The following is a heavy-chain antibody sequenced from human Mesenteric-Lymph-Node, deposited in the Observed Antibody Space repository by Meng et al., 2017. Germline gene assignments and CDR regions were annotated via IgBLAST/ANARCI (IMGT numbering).Heavy chain of an antibody. J-gene: IGHJ2*01. CDR1: GGTFSSYA. Sequence: SVKVSCKASGGTFSSYAISWVRQAPGQGLEWMGGIIPIFGTANYAQKFQGRVTITTDESTSTAYMELSSLRSEDTAVFYCAKAQNYYDSSGKWYFDLWGRGTLVTVSS. V-gene: IGHV1-69*05. CDR3: AKAQNYYDSSGKWYFDL. D-gene: IGHD3-22*01. CDR2: IIPIFGTA.